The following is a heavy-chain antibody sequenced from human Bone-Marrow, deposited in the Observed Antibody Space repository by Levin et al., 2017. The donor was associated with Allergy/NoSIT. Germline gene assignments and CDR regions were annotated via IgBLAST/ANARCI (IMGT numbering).Heavy chain of an antibody. CDR3: ARENYDTSGQRLHFDS. J-gene: IGHJ4*02. CDR2: SSAYNGRT. CDR1: GYTFSSYV. Sequence: ASVKVSCKASGYTFSSYVISWVRQVPGQGLEWMGWSSAYNGRTKYVQNFEDRVNMTTDRSTSTAYMELRSLGSGDTAVYYCARENYDTSGQRLHFDSWGQGTLVTVSS. D-gene: IGHD3-22*01. V-gene: IGHV1-18*01.